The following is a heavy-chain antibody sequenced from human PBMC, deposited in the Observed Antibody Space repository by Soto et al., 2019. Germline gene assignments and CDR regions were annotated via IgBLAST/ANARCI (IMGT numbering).Heavy chain of an antibody. J-gene: IGHJ3*01. CDR3: ARDAIPYNGRDDAFDL. CDR1: GYPFGDDA. CDR2: IGPLEAHAP. D-gene: IGHD2-8*01. Sequence: EVQLLESGGDLVHQGGTLILSCVGSGYPFGDDARRWVRQSPGKGLEWVSAIGPLEAHAPAYAASVKGRFTISRDNSRNILFLQMTNLRAGDTGVYYCARDAIPYNGRDDAFDLWGQVTVGTVSS. V-gene: IGHV3-23*05.